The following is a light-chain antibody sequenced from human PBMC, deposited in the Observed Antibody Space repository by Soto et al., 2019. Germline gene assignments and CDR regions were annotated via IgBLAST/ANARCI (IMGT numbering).Light chain of an antibody. CDR3: SSYSRAPTVV. V-gene: IGLV2-14*01. J-gene: IGLJ2*01. CDR2: DVS. Sequence: QSALTQPASGSGSPGPAITISFAGSTSDISSCNCVSWYQQHPGKAPKLMLYDVSRRPSGVSNRFSASKSGNTASLTISGLQAEDEADYYCSSYSRAPTVVFGGGTKVTVL. CDR1: TSDISSCNC.